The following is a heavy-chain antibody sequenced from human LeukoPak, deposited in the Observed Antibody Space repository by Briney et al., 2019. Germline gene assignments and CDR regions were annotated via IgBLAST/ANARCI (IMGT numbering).Heavy chain of an antibody. J-gene: IGHJ4*02. CDR3: ARERGSGWYYLDY. CDR1: GFTFSNYA. V-gene: IGHV3-30*04. CDR2: ISYDGSNQ. Sequence: HPGASLRLSCAASGFTFSNYAMHWVRQSPGKGLEWLGVISYDGSNQEYADSVKGLFIISRDNSKATLYLQMNLLRTEYTALYYCARERGSGWYYLDYWGQGALVTVFS. D-gene: IGHD6-19*01.